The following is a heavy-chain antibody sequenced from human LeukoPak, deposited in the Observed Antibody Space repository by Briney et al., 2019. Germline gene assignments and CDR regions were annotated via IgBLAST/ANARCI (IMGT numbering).Heavy chain of an antibody. CDR3: ARGEQLVSFDP. Sequence: SETLSLTCAVYGGSFSGYYWSWIRQPPGKGLEWTGEINHSGSTNYNPSLKSRVTISVDTSKNQFSLKLSSVTAADTAVYYCARGEQLVSFDPWGQGTLVTVSS. D-gene: IGHD6-6*01. CDR2: INHSGST. CDR1: GGSFSGYY. V-gene: IGHV4-34*01. J-gene: IGHJ5*02.